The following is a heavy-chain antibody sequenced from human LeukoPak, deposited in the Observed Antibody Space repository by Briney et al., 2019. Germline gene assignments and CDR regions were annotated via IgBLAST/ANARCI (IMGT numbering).Heavy chain of an antibody. Sequence: ASVKVSCKASGYTFTSYGISWVRQAPGQGLEWMGWISAYNGNTNYAQKLQGRVTMTTDTSTSTAYMELRSLRSDDTAVYYCARDSPIVGATHWFGPWGQGTLVTVSS. CDR2: ISAYNGNT. D-gene: IGHD1-26*01. V-gene: IGHV1-18*01. CDR3: ARDSPIVGATHWFGP. CDR1: GYTFTSYG. J-gene: IGHJ5*02.